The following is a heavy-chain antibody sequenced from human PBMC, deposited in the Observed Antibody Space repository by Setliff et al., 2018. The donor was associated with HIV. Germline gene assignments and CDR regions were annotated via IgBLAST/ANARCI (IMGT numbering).Heavy chain of an antibody. CDR2: ITVGRAT. Sequence: GESLKISCAASGFNFSIYSMNWVRQAPGKGLEWVSSITVGRATYYADSMKGRFTISRDNAKNSLYLQMNGLRAEDTAVYYCARTPIAAAANYYYYYMDVWGTGTTVTVSS. CDR1: GFNFSIYS. CDR3: ARTPIAAAANYYYYYMDV. D-gene: IGHD6-13*01. J-gene: IGHJ6*03. V-gene: IGHV3-21*01.